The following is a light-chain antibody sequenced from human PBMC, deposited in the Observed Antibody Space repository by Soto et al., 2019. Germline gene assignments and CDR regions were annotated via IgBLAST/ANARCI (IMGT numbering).Light chain of an antibody. CDR2: GAS. V-gene: IGKV3-15*01. J-gene: IGKJ1*01. CDR1: QSVSSN. CDR3: QQYNNWLTRT. Sequence: EIVMTQSPVTLSVSPGERATLSCRASQSVSSNLAWYQQQPGQAPRLLIYGASTRATGIPARFSGSGSGTEFTLTISNLQSEDFAVYYCQQYNNWLTRTFGQGTKVEIK.